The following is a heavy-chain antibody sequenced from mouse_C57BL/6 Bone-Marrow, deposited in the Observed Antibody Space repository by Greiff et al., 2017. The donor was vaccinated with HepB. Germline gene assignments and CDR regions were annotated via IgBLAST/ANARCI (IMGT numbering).Heavy chain of an antibody. J-gene: IGHJ2*01. Sequence: QVHVKQPGAELVKPGASVKVSCKASGYTFTSYWMHWVKQRPGQGLEWIGRIHPSDSDTNYNQKFKGKATLTVDKSSSTAYMQLSSLTSEDSAVYYCAIYYDYEPDYWGQGTTLTVSS. D-gene: IGHD2-4*01. V-gene: IGHV1-74*01. CDR1: GYTFTSYW. CDR3: AIYYDYEPDY. CDR2: IHPSDSDT.